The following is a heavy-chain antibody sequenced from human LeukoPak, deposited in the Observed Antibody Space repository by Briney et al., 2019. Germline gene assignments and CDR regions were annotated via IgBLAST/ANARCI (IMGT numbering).Heavy chain of an antibody. J-gene: IGHJ6*02. CDR2: ISISGST. D-gene: IGHD4-17*01. Sequence: PSETLSLTCTVSGGSISSYYWSWIRQPAGKGLEWIGHISISGSTNYNPSLKGRVTMSVDTSKNQFSLRLSSVTAADTAVYYCARDHGDYVYYYYNYDMDVWGQGTTVTVSS. V-gene: IGHV4-4*07. CDR1: GGSISSYY. CDR3: ARDHGDYVYYYYNYDMDV.